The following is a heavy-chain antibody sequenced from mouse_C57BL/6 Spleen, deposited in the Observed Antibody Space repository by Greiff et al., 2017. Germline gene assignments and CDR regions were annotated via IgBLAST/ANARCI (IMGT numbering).Heavy chain of an antibody. V-gene: IGHV1-81*01. CDR2: IYPRSGNT. D-gene: IGHD2-3*01. J-gene: IGHJ3*01. Sequence: VKLQESGAELARPGASVKLSCKASGYTFTSYGISWVKQRTGQGLEWIGEIYPRSGNTYYNEKFKGKATLTADKSSSTAYMELRSLTSEDSAVYFCASPRDGYPFAYWGQGTLVTVSA. CDR3: ASPRDGYPFAY. CDR1: GYTFTSYG.